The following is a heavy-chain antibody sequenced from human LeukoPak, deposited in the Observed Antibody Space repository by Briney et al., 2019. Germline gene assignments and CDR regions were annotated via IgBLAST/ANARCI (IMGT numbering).Heavy chain of an antibody. J-gene: IGHJ4*02. CDR3: AKSGYNRFDY. Sequence: GGSLRLSCAASGFNFGSYAMSWVRQAPGKGLEWVSAFSGSGGGTYYADSVKGRFTISRDNPKNTLYLQMNSLRAEDTAVYFCAKSGYNRFDYWGQGTLVTVSS. CDR2: FSGSGGGT. D-gene: IGHD5-24*01. CDR1: GFNFGSYA. V-gene: IGHV3-23*01.